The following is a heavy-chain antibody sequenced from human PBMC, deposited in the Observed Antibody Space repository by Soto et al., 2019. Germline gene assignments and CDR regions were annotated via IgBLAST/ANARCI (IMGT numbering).Heavy chain of an antibody. V-gene: IGHV3-30*04. CDR2: ITRDGYNK. CDR3: TKSSGGSSSVGMDY. J-gene: IGHJ4*02. Sequence: PGGSLRLSCAVSGFIFKNYALNWVRQAPGKGLEWVASITRDGYNKYYADSVKGRFTISRDNSKNTLSLQMTALRVEDSSVYYCTKSSGGSSSVGMDYWGPGTLVTVYS. CDR1: GFIFKNYA. D-gene: IGHD6-6*01.